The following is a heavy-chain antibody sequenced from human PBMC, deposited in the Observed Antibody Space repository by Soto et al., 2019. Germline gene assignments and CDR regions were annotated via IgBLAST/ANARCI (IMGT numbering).Heavy chain of an antibody. CDR2: IYYSGST. Sequence: SETLSLTCTVSGGSISSYYWSWIRQPPGKGLEWIGYIYYSGSTNYNPSLKSRVTISVDTSKNQFSLKLSSVTAADAAVYYCARHANHFYDILPPQNLIDYWGPGILVTLSS. J-gene: IGHJ4*02. CDR3: ARHANHFYDILPPQNLIDY. D-gene: IGHD3-9*01. CDR1: GGSISSYY. V-gene: IGHV4-59*08.